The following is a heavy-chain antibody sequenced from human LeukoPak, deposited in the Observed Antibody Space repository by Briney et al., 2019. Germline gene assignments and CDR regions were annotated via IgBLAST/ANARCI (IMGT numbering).Heavy chain of an antibody. CDR1: GFTFGSYS. V-gene: IGHV3-21*01. Sequence: GGSLRLSCAASGFTFGSYSMNWVRQAPGKGLEWVSSISSSSSYIYYADSVKGRFTISRDNAKNSLYLQMNSLRAEDTAVYYCARDSTGEPFDYWGQGTLVTVSS. CDR2: ISSSSSYI. J-gene: IGHJ4*02. CDR3: ARDSTGEPFDY. D-gene: IGHD3-16*01.